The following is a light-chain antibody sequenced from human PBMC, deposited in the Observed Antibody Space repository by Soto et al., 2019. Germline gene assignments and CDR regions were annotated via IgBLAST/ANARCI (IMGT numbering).Light chain of an antibody. CDR3: QAWDSSTVV. J-gene: IGLJ2*01. CDR1: KLGDKY. CDR2: QQT. Sequence: SYELTQPPSVSVSPGQTASITCSGDKLGDKYACWYQQKPGQSPVLVIYQQTKRPSGIPERFSGSNSRNTATLTISGTQAMDEADYYCQAWDSSTVVFGGGTKLT. V-gene: IGLV3-1*01.